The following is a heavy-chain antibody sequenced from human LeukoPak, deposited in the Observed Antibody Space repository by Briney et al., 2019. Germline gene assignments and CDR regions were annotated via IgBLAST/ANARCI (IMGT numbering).Heavy chain of an antibody. V-gene: IGHV4-34*01. D-gene: IGHD6-6*01. Sequence: SETLSLTCAVYGVSFSGYYWSWIRQPPGKGLEWIGEIDHSGSTNYNPSLKSRVTISVDTSKNQFSLKLSSVTAADTAVYYCAGNIAPRLDYWGQGTLVTVSS. CDR3: AGNIAPRLDY. CDR2: IDHSGST. CDR1: GVSFSGYY. J-gene: IGHJ4*02.